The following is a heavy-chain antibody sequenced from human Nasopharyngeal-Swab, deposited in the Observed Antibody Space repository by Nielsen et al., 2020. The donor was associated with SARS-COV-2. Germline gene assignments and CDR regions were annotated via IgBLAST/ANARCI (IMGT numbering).Heavy chain of an antibody. V-gene: IGHV1-58*01. D-gene: IGHD1-26*01. CDR2: IVVPNGNT. CDR1: GFTFTSSA. CDR3: AALNSGSFRY. J-gene: IGHJ4*02. Sequence: SVKVSCKASGFTFTSSALQWVRQARGQRLEWIGWIVVPNGNTNYAQQFQESVTINRDMSTSTAYMELRSLRSEDTAVYYCAALNSGSFRYWGQGTLVSVSS.